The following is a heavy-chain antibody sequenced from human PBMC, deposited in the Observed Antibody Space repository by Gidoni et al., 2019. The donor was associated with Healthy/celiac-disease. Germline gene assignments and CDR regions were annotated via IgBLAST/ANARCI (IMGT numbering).Heavy chain of an antibody. D-gene: IGHD3-3*01. CDR3: ARDQHDFWSGYYTGYFDY. Sequence: QVQLVESGGGVVQPGRSLRLSCAASGFTLSSYAMHWVRQAPGKGLGWVAVISYDGSNKYYADSVKGRFTISRDNSKNTLYLQMNSLRAEDTAVYYCARDQHDFWSGYYTGYFDYWGQGTLVTVSS. J-gene: IGHJ4*02. CDR1: GFTLSSYA. V-gene: IGHV3-30-3*01. CDR2: ISYDGSNK.